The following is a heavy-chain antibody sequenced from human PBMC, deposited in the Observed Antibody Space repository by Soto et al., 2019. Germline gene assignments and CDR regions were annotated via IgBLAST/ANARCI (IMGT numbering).Heavy chain of an antibody. CDR3: ARVIAAAGTGWFDP. CDR2: IYSGGST. J-gene: IGHJ5*02. Sequence: GGSLRLSCTASGFTVSSNYMSWVSQAPGKGLESVSVIYSGGSTYYADSVKGRFTISRDNSKNTLYLQMNSLRAEDTAVYYCARVIAAAGTGWFDPWGQGTLVTVSS. V-gene: IGHV3-53*01. D-gene: IGHD6-13*01. CDR1: GFTVSSNY.